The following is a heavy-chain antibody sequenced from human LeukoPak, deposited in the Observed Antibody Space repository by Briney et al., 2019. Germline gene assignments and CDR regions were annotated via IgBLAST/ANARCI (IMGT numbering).Heavy chain of an antibody. D-gene: IGHD3-22*01. CDR3: ARGPYYYDSSGYPYYYYGMDV. Sequence: SETLSLTCTVSGGSISSYYWSWIRQPPGKGLEWIGYIYYSGSTNYNPSLKSRVTISVDTSKNQFSLKLSSVTAADTAVYYCARGPYYYDSSGYPYYYYGMDVWGQGTTVTVSS. CDR2: IYYSGST. V-gene: IGHV4-59*01. CDR1: GGSISSYY. J-gene: IGHJ6*02.